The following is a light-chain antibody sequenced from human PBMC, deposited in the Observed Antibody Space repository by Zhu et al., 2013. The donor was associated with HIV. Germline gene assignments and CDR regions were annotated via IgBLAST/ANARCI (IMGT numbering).Light chain of an antibody. Sequence: DIQMTQSPSSLSASVGDRVTITCRASQSIQSYLNWYQQKPGKAPKLLIYGASSLQSGVPSRFSGSGSGTDFTLTISSLQPEDFATYYCQHSYNTPITFGQGTRLEIK. V-gene: IGKV1-39*01. CDR1: QSIQSY. CDR2: GAS. CDR3: QHSYNTPIT. J-gene: IGKJ5*01.